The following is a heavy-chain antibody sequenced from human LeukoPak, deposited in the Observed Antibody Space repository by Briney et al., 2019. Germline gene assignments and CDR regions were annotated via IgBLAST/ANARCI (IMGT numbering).Heavy chain of an antibody. Sequence: GGSLRLSCAASGFTFSSYAMSWVRQAPGKGLEWVSATSGSGGSTYYADSVKGRFTISRDNSKNTLYLQMNSLRAEDTAVYYCAKDVRAYYYDSSGYVNWGQGTLVTVSS. J-gene: IGHJ4*02. CDR3: AKDVRAYYYDSSGYVN. CDR1: GFTFSSYA. D-gene: IGHD3-22*01. V-gene: IGHV3-23*01. CDR2: TSGSGGST.